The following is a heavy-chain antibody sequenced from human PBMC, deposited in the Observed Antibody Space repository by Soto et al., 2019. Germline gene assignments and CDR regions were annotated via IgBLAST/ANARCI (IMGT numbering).Heavy chain of an antibody. V-gene: IGHV3-48*01. CDR3: ARNYDILTGYHNFDY. J-gene: IGHJ4*02. Sequence: EVQLVESGGGLVQPGGSLRLSCAASGFTFSSYSMNWVRQAPGKGLEWVSYISSSSSTIYYADSMKGRFTISRDNDQNALYLQMNSLRAEDTAVYYCARNYDILTGYHNFDYWGQGTLVTVSS. CDR2: ISSSSSTI. CDR1: GFTFSSYS. D-gene: IGHD3-9*01.